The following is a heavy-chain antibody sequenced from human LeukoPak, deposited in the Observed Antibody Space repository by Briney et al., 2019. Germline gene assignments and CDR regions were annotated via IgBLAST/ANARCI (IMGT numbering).Heavy chain of an antibody. V-gene: IGHV3-74*01. Sequence: GGSLRLSCAASGFTFSSYWMQWVRQAPGKGLVWVSRINSDGSSTSYADSVKGRFTISRDNAKNTLYLQMNSLRAEDTAVYYCARSYGAGRFDYWGQGTLVTVSS. CDR1: GFTFSSYW. CDR2: INSDGSST. D-gene: IGHD1-26*01. CDR3: ARSYGAGRFDY. J-gene: IGHJ4*02.